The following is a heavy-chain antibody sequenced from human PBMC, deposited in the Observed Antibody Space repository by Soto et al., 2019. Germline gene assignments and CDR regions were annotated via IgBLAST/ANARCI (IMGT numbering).Heavy chain of an antibody. J-gene: IGHJ4*02. CDR2: ISGSGGST. D-gene: IGHD1-1*01. CDR1: EFTFSSYA. CDR3: AKTSERSDYFDY. Sequence: EVQLLESGGGLVQPGGSLRLSCAASEFTFSSYAMSWVRQAPGKGLEWVSAISGSGGSTYYADSVKGRFTISRDNSKNTLYLQMNSLRAEDTAVYYCAKTSERSDYFDYWGQGTLVTVSS. V-gene: IGHV3-23*01.